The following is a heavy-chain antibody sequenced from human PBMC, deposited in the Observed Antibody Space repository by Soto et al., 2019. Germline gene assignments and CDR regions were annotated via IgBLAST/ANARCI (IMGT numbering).Heavy chain of an antibody. J-gene: IGHJ3*02. Sequence: PGGSLRLSCAASGFTFSSYGMHWVRQAPGKGLEWVAVIWYDGSNKYYADSVKGRFTISRDNSKNTLYLQMNSLRAEDTAVYYCARDVDTAMVGGAFDIWGQGTMVTVSS. D-gene: IGHD5-18*01. V-gene: IGHV3-33*01. CDR3: ARDVDTAMVGGAFDI. CDR1: GFTFSSYG. CDR2: IWYDGSNK.